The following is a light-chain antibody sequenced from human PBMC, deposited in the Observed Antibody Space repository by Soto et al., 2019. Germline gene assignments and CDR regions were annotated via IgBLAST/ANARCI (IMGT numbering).Light chain of an antibody. CDR1: KNVDSSY. J-gene: IGKJ3*01. Sequence: VVLTQSPGTLSLSPGEGVTLSCRASKNVDSSYIAWNQQQRGQTPRLLIYGASSRATGIPDRFSGSGSGTGFTLTISRLDPEDSAVYFCQRVGHSPLFTFGPGTKVNIK. CDR3: QRVGHSPLFT. V-gene: IGKV3-20*01. CDR2: GAS.